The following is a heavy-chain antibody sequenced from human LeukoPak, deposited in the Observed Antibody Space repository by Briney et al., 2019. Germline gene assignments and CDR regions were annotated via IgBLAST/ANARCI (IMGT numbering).Heavy chain of an antibody. CDR2: IYPGDSDT. D-gene: IGHD5-24*01. Sequence: GESLKISCKASGYSFTSYWIGWVRQMPGKGLEWMGIIYPGDSDTRYSPSFQGQVTISADKSISTACLQWSSLKASDTAMYYCAKWGRDGYNYVGYWGQGTLVTVSS. CDR3: AKWGRDGYNYVGY. CDR1: GYSFTSYW. J-gene: IGHJ4*02. V-gene: IGHV5-51*01.